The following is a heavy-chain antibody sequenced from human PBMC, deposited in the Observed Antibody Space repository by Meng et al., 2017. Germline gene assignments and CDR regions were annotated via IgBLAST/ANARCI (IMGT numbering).Heavy chain of an antibody. CDR1: GYTFTGYY. J-gene: IGHJ4*02. CDR2: INPNSGGT. D-gene: IGHD3-10*01. CDR3: ARDYGSGRIILHFDY. Sequence: QGQGVLFGAGVKKPGASVKVSCKASGYTFTGYYMHWVRQAPGQGLEWMGRINPNSGGTNYAQKFQGRVTMTRDTSISTAYMELSRLRSDDTAVYYCARDYGSGRIILHFDYWGQGTLVTVSS. V-gene: IGHV1-2*06.